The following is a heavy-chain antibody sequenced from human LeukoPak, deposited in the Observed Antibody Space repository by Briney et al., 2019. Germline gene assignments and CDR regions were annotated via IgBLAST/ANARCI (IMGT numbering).Heavy chain of an antibody. V-gene: IGHV1-18*01. D-gene: IGHD3-10*01. J-gene: IGHJ4*02. CDR2: ISAYNANA. Sequence: ASVKVSCKASNYTFTSYGLSWVLQAPGQGLEWMAWISAYNANANYGQKFQDRVTLTTDTSTSTSSMELRSLRSDDTAMYYCARLLWVGDEYFFDYWGQGTLVTVSS. CDR1: NYTFTSYG. CDR3: ARLLWVGDEYFFDY.